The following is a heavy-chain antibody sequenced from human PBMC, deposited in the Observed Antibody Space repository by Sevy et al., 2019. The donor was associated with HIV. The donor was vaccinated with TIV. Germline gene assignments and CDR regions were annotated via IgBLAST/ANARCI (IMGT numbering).Heavy chain of an antibody. CDR2: IRYSGST. Sequence: SESLSLTCTVSGASISSSGYYCGWIRQPPGKGLEWIASIRYSGSTFYNPSLKSRVTISADTSKNQFSLKVNSVTAADTTTYYCAGPTLRHSNGWSYYDFWGQGTVVTVSS. CDR3: AGPTLRHSNGWSYYDF. D-gene: IGHD6-19*01. J-gene: IGHJ4*02. V-gene: IGHV4-39*01. CDR1: GASISSSGYY.